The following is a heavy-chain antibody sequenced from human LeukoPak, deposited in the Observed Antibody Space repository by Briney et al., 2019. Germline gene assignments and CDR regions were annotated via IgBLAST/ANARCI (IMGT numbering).Heavy chain of an antibody. CDR1: GGSISSGGYY. CDR2: IYYSGST. Sequence: SETLSLTCTVSGGSISSGGYYWSWIRQHPGKGLEWIGYIYYSGSTYYNPSLKSRVTISVDTSKNQFSLKLSSVTAADTAVYYRARGWYQGIDCWGQGTLVTVSS. D-gene: IGHD1-14*01. CDR3: ARGWYQGIDC. J-gene: IGHJ4*02. V-gene: IGHV4-31*03.